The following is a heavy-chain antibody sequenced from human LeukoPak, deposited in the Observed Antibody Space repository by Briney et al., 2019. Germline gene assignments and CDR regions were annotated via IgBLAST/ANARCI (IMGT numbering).Heavy chain of an antibody. CDR2: LYTRGSP. D-gene: IGHD2-15*01. CDR1: GGSISSGSYY. Sequence: SETLSLTCTVSGGSISSGSYYWSWIRQPAGKGLEWIGRLYTRGSPNYNPSLKSRVTISVDPSKNQFALKLSSVTAADTAVYYCAREAEVGFDYWGQGTLVTVSS. J-gene: IGHJ4*02. CDR3: AREAEVGFDY. V-gene: IGHV4-61*02.